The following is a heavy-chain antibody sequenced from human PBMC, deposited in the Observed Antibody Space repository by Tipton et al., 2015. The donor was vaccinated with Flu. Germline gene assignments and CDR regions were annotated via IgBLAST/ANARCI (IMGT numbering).Heavy chain of an antibody. CDR3: AKGGAGQYHHRSAPFGYGLDV. J-gene: IGHJ6*02. CDR2: ISWDTGIT. CDR1: GFTFGEYS. Sequence: SLRLSCTASGFTFGEYSMHWVRQVAGKGLEWVAGISWDTGITGYADSVKGRFAISRDNAKEALYLQMSDLRGDDTALYYCAKGGAGQYHHRSAPFGYGLDVWGLGTTVTVSS. V-gene: IGHV3-9*01. D-gene: IGHD3-16*01.